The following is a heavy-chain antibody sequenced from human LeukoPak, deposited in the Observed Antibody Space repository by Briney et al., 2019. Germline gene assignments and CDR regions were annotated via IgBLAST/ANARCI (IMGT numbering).Heavy chain of an antibody. V-gene: IGHV1-69*13. J-gene: IGHJ4*02. CDR3: ATSIVGATPYYFDY. CDR1: GGTFSSYA. CDR2: IIPIFGTA. D-gene: IGHD1-26*01. Sequence: SVRVSCKASGGTFSSYAISWVRQAPGQGLEWMGGIIPIFGTANYAQKFQGRVTITADESTSSAYMELSSLRSEDTAVYYCATSIVGATPYYFDYWGQGTLVTVSS.